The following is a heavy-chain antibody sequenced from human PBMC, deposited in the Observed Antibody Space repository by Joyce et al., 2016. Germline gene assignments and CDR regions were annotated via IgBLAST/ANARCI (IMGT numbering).Heavy chain of an antibody. Sequence: QVQLQESGPGLVKPSGTLFLTCDVSGASINSTSWWTWVRQPPGTGLEWIGQIYHSVSTNYNPSLKSRITISIDKSKNQFSLKVNSVTAADTVVYYCARDWVNAFDIWGQGTMVTVSS. D-gene: IGHD3-16*01. CDR1: GASINSTSW. V-gene: IGHV4-4*02. J-gene: IGHJ3*02. CDR3: ARDWVNAFDI. CDR2: IYHSVST.